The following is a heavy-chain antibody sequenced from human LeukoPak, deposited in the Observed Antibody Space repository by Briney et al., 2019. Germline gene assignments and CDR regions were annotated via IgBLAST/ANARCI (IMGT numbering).Heavy chain of an antibody. CDR2: INPNSGGT. J-gene: IGHJ5*02. Sequence: ASVKVSCKASGYTFTGYYMHWVRQAPGQGLEWMGWINPNSGGTNYAQKFQGRVTMTRDTSISTAYMELSRLRSDDTAVYYCARLCWFGELSAGWFDPWGQGTLVTVSS. V-gene: IGHV1-2*02. CDR1: GYTFTGYY. CDR3: ARLCWFGELSAGWFDP. D-gene: IGHD3-10*01.